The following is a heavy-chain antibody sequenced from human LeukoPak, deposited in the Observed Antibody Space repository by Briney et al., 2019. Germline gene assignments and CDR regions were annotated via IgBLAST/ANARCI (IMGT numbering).Heavy chain of an antibody. J-gene: IGHJ6*02. D-gene: IGHD1-26*01. V-gene: IGHV4-30-2*01. Sequence: PSETLSLTCAVSGGSISSGGYSWSWIRQPPGKGLEWIGYIYHSGSTYYNPSLKSRVTISVDRSKNQFSLKLSSVTAADTAVYYCARVTYELYYGMDVWGQGTTVTVSS. CDR1: GGSISSGGYS. CDR3: ARVTYELYYGMDV. CDR2: IYHSGST.